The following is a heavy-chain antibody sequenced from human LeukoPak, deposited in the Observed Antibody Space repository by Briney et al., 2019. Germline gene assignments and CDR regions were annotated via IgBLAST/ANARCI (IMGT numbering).Heavy chain of an antibody. V-gene: IGHV4-4*07. CDR3: ARVDLRAAYFDY. D-gene: IGHD2-15*01. J-gene: IGHJ4*02. CDR1: GGSISSYY. Sequence: ASETLSLTCTVSGGSISSYYWSWIRQPAGKGLEWIGRIYTSGSTGYNPSLKSRVTMSVDTSKNQFSLKLSSVTAADTAVYYCARVDLRAAYFDYWGQGTLVTVSS. CDR2: IYTSGST.